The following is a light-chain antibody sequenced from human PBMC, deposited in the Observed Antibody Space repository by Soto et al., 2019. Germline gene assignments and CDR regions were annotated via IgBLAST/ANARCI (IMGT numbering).Light chain of an antibody. J-gene: IGKJ4*01. CDR2: AAS. CDR1: QSVSSSY. CDR3: QQYGTSPLT. V-gene: IGKV3-20*01. Sequence: EIVLTQSPGTLSLSPGERVTLSCRASQSVSSSYLAWYQQKPGQAPRLLIYAASSRATGIPDRFSGSGSGTDFTLTISRLEPEDFAVYYCQQYGTSPLTFGGGTKVEIK.